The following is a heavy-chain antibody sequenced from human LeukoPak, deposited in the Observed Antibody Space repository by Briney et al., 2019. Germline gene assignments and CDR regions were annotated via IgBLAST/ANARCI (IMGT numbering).Heavy chain of an antibody. CDR2: ISGSGGST. J-gene: IGHJ6*02. V-gene: IGHV3-23*01. D-gene: IGHD4-17*01. CDR1: GFTFSSYA. CDR3: AKDVAYGDYGGDYYYGMDV. Sequence: GGSLRLSSAASGFTFSSYAMSWVRQAPGKGLEWVSAISGSGGSTYYADSVKGRFTISRDNSKNTLYLQMNSLRAEDTAVYYCAKDVAYGDYGGDYYYGMDVWGQGTTVTVSS.